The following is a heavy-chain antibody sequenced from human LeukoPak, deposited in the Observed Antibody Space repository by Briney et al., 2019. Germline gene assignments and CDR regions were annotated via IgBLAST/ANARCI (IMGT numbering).Heavy chain of an antibody. Sequence: MPSETLSLTCTVSGGSISSSSYYWGWIRQPPGKGLEWTGSIYYSGSTYYNPSLKSRVTISVDTSKNQFSLKLSSVTAADTAVYYCARGGLELDYWGQGTLVTVSS. V-gene: IGHV4-39*07. CDR1: GGSISSSSYY. J-gene: IGHJ4*02. D-gene: IGHD1-7*01. CDR3: ARGGLELDY. CDR2: IYYSGST.